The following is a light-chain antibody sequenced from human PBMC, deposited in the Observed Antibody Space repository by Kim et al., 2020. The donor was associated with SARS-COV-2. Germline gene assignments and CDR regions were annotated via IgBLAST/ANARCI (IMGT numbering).Light chain of an antibody. J-gene: IGKJ2*01. CDR2: DAS. CDR1: QSISTY. V-gene: IGKV1-39*01. Sequence: DIQMTQSPSSLSASVGDRVTITCRASQSISTYLNWYQQKPAKAPKLLIYDASSLQSGVPSRFSGSGSGTDFTLTISSLQPEDFATYYCQQSYSTLPYTFGQGTKLEI. CDR3: QQSYSTLPYT.